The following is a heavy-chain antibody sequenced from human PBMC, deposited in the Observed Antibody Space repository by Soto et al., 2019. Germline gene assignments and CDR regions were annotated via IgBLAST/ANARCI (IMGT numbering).Heavy chain of an antibody. CDR1: GYSISSGNY. CDR3: ARERLAVAGKGGWFDP. Sequence: KASETLSLTCAVSGYSISSGNYWAWIRQPPGRGLEWIGSLYHIGSTHYNTSLKSRVTISADTSKNQFSLKLRSVTAADTAVYYCARERLAVAGKGGWFDPWGQETLVTVSS. V-gene: IGHV4-38-2*02. CDR2: LYHIGST. J-gene: IGHJ5*02. D-gene: IGHD6-19*01.